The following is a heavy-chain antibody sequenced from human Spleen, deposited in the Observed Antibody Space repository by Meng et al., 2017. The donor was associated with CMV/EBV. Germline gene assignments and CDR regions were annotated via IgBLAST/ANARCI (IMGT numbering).Heavy chain of an antibody. CDR3: ANGEGATTNYFDY. V-gene: IGHV3-7*01. J-gene: IGHJ4*02. CDR2: IKGDGTKT. Sequence: GSLRLSCAASGFTVSNNYMSWVRQAPGKGLEWLASIKGDGTKTYYVGSVEGRFTISRDNAKNSLYLQMNSLRAEDTAVYYCANGEGATTNYFDYWGQGTLVTVSS. CDR1: GFTVSNNY. D-gene: IGHD1-26*01.